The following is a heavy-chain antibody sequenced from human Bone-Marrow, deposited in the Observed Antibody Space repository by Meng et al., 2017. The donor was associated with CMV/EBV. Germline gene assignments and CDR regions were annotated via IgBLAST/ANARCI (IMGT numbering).Heavy chain of an antibody. D-gene: IGHD2-2*01. V-gene: IGHV4-4*02. CDR2: IYHSGST. Sequence: SETLSLTCAVSGGSISSSNWWSWVRQPPGKGLEWIGEIYHSGSTNYNPSLKSRVTISVDKSKNQFSLKLSSVTAADTAVYYCARARDIVVVPAVYYYYYYGMDVWGQGTTVTVSS. CDR3: ARARDIVVVPAVYYYYYYGMDV. CDR1: GGSISSSNW. J-gene: IGHJ6*02.